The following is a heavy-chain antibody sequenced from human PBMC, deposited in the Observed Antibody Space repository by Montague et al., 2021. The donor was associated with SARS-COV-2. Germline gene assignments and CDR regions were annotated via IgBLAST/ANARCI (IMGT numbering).Heavy chain of an antibody. CDR2: IKQDGSEK. J-gene: IGHJ6*02. CDR3: ARDSPSYDFWSGYYTEAYYYYGMDV. D-gene: IGHD3-3*01. V-gene: IGHV3-7*05. CDR1: GFTFSSYW. Sequence: SLRLSCAASGFTFSSYWMSWVRQAPGKGLEWVANIKQDGSEKYYVDSVKGRFTISRDNAKNSLYLQMNSLRAEDTAVYYYARDSPSYDFWSGYYTEAYYYYGMDVWGQGTTVTVSS.